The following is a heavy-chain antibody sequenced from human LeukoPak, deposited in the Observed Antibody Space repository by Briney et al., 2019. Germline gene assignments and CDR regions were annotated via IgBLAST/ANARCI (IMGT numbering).Heavy chain of an antibody. CDR1: GGSVSSYY. CDR2: IHNSGRT. CDR3: ARHGTISSESYFDY. J-gene: IGHJ4*02. Sequence: KPSETLSLTCSVSGGSVSSYYWSWIRQPPGKGLEWIWYIHNSGRTNYNPSLKSRVTGFVDTSKNQVSLRLSSVTAADTAVYYCARHGTISSESYFDYWGQGALVTVSS. V-gene: IGHV4-59*08. D-gene: IGHD1-14*01.